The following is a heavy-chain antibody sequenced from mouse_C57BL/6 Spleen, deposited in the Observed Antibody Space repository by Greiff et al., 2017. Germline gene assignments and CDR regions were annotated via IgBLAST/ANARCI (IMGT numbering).Heavy chain of an antibody. Sequence: VQLQQSGPELVKPGASVKISCKASGYSFTGYYMNWVKQSPEKSLEWIGEINPSTGGTTYNQKFKAKATLTVDKSSSTAYMQLKSLTSEDSAVYYCARKTTRAMDYWGQGTSVTVSS. J-gene: IGHJ4*01. D-gene: IGHD1-1*01. V-gene: IGHV1-42*01. CDR3: ARKTTRAMDY. CDR2: INPSTGGT. CDR1: GYSFTGYY.